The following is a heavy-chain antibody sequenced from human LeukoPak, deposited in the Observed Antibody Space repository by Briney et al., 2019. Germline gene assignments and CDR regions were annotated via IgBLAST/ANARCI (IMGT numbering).Heavy chain of an antibody. J-gene: IGHJ4*02. CDR3: ARGATAAGDFDY. D-gene: IGHD6-13*01. CDR2: LYSGGDT. CDR1: RLTVSSNY. Sequence: GGSLRLSCAASRLTVSSNYMSWVRQAPGKGLEWVSVLYSGGDTYYADSVKGRFTISRDNSKNSLYLQMNSLRAEDTAVYYCARGATAAGDFDYWGQGTLVTVSS. V-gene: IGHV3-66*01.